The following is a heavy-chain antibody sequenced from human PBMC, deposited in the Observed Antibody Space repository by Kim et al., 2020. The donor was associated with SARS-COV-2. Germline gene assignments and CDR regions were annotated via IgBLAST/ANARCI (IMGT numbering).Heavy chain of an antibody. Sequence: SVKVSCKASGYTFTYRYLHWVRQAPGQALEWMGWITPFNGNTNYAQKFQDRVTITRDRSMSTAYMELSSLRSEDTAMYYCARSSYYYDSSGPYRYGMDVWGQGTTVTVSS. CDR3: ARSSYYYDSSGPYRYGMDV. D-gene: IGHD3-22*01. CDR2: ITPFNGNT. CDR1: GYTFTYRY. V-gene: IGHV1-45*02. J-gene: IGHJ6*02.